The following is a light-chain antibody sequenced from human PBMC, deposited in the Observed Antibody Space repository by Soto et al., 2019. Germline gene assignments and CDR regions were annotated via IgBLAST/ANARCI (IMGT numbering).Light chain of an antibody. CDR3: QQSYSTSWT. Sequence: DIQMTQSPSSLSASVGDRVTITCRASQSISSYLNWYQQKPGKAPKLLIYAASSLQSGVPSRFSGSGSGTDFNLTISSLQPEDFATYYCQQSYSTSWTLGQGTKVELK. CDR2: AAS. V-gene: IGKV1-39*01. CDR1: QSISSY. J-gene: IGKJ1*01.